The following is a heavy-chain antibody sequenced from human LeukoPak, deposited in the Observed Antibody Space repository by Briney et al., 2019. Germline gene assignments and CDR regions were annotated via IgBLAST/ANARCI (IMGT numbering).Heavy chain of an antibody. CDR3: AREVYSSGLEY. CDR2: IYYSGST. Sequence: SETLSLTCTVSGGSISSYYWSWIRQPPGKGLEWIGYIYYSGSTNYSPSLKSRVTISVDTSKNQFSLKLSSVTAADTAVYYCAREVYSSGLEYWGQGTLVTVSS. J-gene: IGHJ4*02. CDR1: GGSISSYY. D-gene: IGHD6-19*01. V-gene: IGHV4-59*01.